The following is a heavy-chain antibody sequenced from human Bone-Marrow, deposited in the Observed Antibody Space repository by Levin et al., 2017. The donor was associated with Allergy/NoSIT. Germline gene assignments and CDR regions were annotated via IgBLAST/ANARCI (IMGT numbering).Heavy chain of an antibody. CDR2: INPNTGDT. CDR3: ARDPAYFYGTGNYYMPRNKHFDY. J-gene: IGHJ4*02. CDR1: GYSFTGYH. V-gene: IGHV1-2*02. D-gene: IGHD3-10*01. Sequence: ASVKVSCKASGYSFTGYHIHWVRQAPGQGLEWMGWINPNTGDTNYAQTFQGRVTMTMDTSISTAYMDLSRLRSDDTAVYYCARDPAYFYGTGNYYMPRNKHFDYWGQGTLVTVSS.